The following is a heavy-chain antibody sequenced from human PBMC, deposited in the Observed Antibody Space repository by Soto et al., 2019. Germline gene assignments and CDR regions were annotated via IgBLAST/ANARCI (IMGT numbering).Heavy chain of an antibody. Sequence: EIQLVESGGGLVQPGGSLRLSCAASGFTVSSNYMTWVRQAPGKGLDWVSVIYSGGGTYYADSVKGRFTISRDNSKNMLYLQMNSLRPEDTAVYYCARENGAVAGIGYWGQGTLVTVSS. J-gene: IGHJ4*02. V-gene: IGHV3-66*01. D-gene: IGHD6-19*01. CDR3: ARENGAVAGIGY. CDR1: GFTVSSNY. CDR2: IYSGGGT.